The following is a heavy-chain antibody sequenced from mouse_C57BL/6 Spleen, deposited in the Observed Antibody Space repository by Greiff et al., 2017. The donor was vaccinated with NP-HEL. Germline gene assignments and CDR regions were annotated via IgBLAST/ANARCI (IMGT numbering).Heavy chain of an antibody. CDR2: ISDGGSYT. V-gene: IGHV5-4*01. CDR1: GFTFSSYA. J-gene: IGHJ2*01. Sequence: EVKLVESGGGLVKPGGSLKLSCAASGFTFSSYAMSWVRQTPEKRLEWVATISDGGSYTYYPDNVKGRFTISRDNAKNNLYLQMSHLKSEDTAMYYCARDRGYGSSHFDYWGQGTTLTVSS. D-gene: IGHD1-1*01. CDR3: ARDRGYGSSHFDY.